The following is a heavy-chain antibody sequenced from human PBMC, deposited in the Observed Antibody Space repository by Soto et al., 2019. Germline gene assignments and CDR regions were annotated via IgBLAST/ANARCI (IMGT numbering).Heavy chain of an antibody. CDR2: ISGSGGST. D-gene: IGHD2-15*01. V-gene: IGHV3-23*01. CDR3: AKDRWEGIVVVVAATLFDY. CDR1: GFTFSSYA. Sequence: GGSLRLSCAASGFTFSSYAMSWVRQAPGKGLEWVSAISGSGGSTYYADSVKGRFTISRDNSKNTLYLQMNSLRAEDTAVYYCAKDRWEGIVVVVAATLFDYWGQGTLVTVSS. J-gene: IGHJ4*02.